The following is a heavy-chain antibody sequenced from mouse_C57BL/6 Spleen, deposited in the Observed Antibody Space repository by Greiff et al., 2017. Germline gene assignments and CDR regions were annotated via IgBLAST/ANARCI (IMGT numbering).Heavy chain of an antibody. D-gene: IGHD2-5*01. CDR2: IDPSDSYT. J-gene: IGHJ3*01. V-gene: IGHV1-69*01. CDR1: GYTFTSYW. CDR3: ARSGSNYPFGY. Sequence: VQLQQPGAELVMPGASVKLSCKASGYTFTSYWMHWVKQRPGQGLEWIGEIDPSDSYTNYNQKFKGKATLTVDKSSSTAYMQLSSLTSEDSAVYYCARSGSNYPFGYGGQGTLVTVSA.